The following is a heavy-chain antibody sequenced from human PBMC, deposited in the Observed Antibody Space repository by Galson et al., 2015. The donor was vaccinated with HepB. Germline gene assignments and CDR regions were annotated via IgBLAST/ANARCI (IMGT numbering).Heavy chain of an antibody. Sequence: SETLSLTCAVYGGSFSGYYWSWIRQPPGKGLEWIGEINHSGSTNYNPSLKSRVTISVDTSKNQFSLKLSSVTAADTAVYYCARALLTYGGKIVVYFDYWGQGTLVTVSS. CDR2: INHSGST. CDR3: ARALLTYGGKIVVYFDY. CDR1: GGSFSGYY. D-gene: IGHD4-23*01. J-gene: IGHJ4*02. V-gene: IGHV4-34*01.